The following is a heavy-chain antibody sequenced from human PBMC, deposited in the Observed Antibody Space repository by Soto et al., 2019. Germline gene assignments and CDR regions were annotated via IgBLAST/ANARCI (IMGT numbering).Heavy chain of an antibody. Sequence: GASVKVSCKASGYTFTNYGISWVRQAPGQGLEWMGWINGYNGDINYAQNLQGRVTMTRDTSISTAYMELSRLRSDDTAFYYCARNGKYSGYDPNWFDPWGQGTLVTVSS. CDR2: INGYNGDI. D-gene: IGHD5-12*01. V-gene: IGHV1-18*01. CDR3: ARNGKYSGYDPNWFDP. J-gene: IGHJ5*02. CDR1: GYTFTNYG.